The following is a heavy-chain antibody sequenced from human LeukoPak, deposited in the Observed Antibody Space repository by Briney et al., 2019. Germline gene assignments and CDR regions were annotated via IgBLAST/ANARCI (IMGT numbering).Heavy chain of an antibody. CDR3: ARDRRYCSGGSCSNYYYGMDV. Sequence: SQTLSLTCAISGDSVSSNSAARNWIRQSPSRGLEWLGRTYYRSKWYNDYAVSVKSRITINPDTSKNQFSLQLNSVTPEDTAVYYCARDRRYCSGGSCSNYYYGMDVWGQGTTVTVSS. V-gene: IGHV6-1*01. D-gene: IGHD2-15*01. J-gene: IGHJ6*02. CDR1: GDSVSSNSAA. CDR2: TYYRSKWYN.